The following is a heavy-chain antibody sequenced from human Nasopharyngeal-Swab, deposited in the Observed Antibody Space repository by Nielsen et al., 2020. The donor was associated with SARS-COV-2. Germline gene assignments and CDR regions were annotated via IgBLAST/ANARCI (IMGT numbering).Heavy chain of an antibody. V-gene: IGHV3-11*04. CDR3: VRDRGYYTFTD. D-gene: IGHD2/OR15-2a*01. CDR2: ISSSGSTI. Sequence: GGSLRLSCAASGFTFSDYYMSWIRQAPGKGLEWVSYISSSGSTIYYADSVKGRFTISRDNANNLLYLQMNSLRAEDTAVYYCVRDRGYYTFTDWGQGTLVTVSS. CDR1: GFTFSDYY. J-gene: IGHJ4*02.